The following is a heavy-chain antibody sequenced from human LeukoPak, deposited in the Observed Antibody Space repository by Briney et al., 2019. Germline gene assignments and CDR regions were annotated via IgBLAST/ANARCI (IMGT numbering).Heavy chain of an antibody. Sequence: PGGSLRLSCAASGFTFSMYTMAWVRQGPGKGLEWVSGISNNGGYTYYAGSVQGRFTISRDNSKSTLCLQMNSLRAEDTAVYYCATPLDYYDRSDSHQGGDWGQGTLVTVSS. CDR2: ISNNGGYT. D-gene: IGHD3-22*01. J-gene: IGHJ4*02. CDR1: GFTFSMYT. V-gene: IGHV3-23*01. CDR3: ATPLDYYDRSDSHQGGD.